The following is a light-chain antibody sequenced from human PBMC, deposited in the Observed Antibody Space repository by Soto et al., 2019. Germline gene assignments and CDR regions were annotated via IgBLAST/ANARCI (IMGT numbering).Light chain of an antibody. CDR1: QAISTW. J-gene: IGKJ5*01. V-gene: IGKV1-12*01. CDR2: SAS. CDR3: QQASSFPFT. Sequence: DIQMTQSPSSVSASVGDRVTITCRASQAISTWFAWYQQKPGKAPKLLVYSASSLQTGVPSRFSGSRSGTDFTLTISRLQPEDFPTYYFQQASSFPFTFGQATRLDMK.